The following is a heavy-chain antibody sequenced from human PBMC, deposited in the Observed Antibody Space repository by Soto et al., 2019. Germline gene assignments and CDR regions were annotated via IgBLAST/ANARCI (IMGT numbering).Heavy chain of an antibody. J-gene: IGHJ4*02. D-gene: IGHD6-13*01. CDR2: INAGNGNT. V-gene: IGHV1-3*01. CDR3: ARDIMAAAPDY. Sequence: ASVKVSCKASGYTFTSYAMHWVRQAPGQRLEWMGWINAGNGNTKYSQKFQGRVTITRDTSASTDYMELSSLRSEDTAVYYCARDIMAAAPDYWGQGTLVTVSS. CDR1: GYTFTSYA.